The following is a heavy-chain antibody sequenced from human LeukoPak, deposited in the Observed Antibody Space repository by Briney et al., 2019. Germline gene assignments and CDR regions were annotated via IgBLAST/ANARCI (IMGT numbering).Heavy chain of an antibody. CDR3: AKDRLRFLEWLSSPGGD. V-gene: IGHV3-23*01. CDR1: GFTFSSYA. J-gene: IGHJ4*02. Sequence: GGSLRLSCAASGFTFSSYAMSWVRQAPGKGLEWVSAISGSGGSTYYADSVKGRFTISRDNSKNTLYLQMNSLRAEDTAVYYCAKDRLRFLEWLSSPGGDWGQGTLVTVSS. CDR2: ISGSGGST. D-gene: IGHD3-3*01.